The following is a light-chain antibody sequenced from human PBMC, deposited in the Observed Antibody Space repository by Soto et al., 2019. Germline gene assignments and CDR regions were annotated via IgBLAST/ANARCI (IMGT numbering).Light chain of an antibody. J-gene: IGLJ1*01. CDR3: AAWDDTVRSYV. CDR1: ISNIGNNY. Sequence: AVVTQPPSVSGTPGQRVTISCSGSISNIGNNYVYWFQQLPGTAPKVLSNRNDQRPSGVPDRFSGSKSGTSASLAISGLRSEDEAEYYCAAWDDTVRSYVFGTGTKLTVL. V-gene: IGLV1-47*01. CDR2: RND.